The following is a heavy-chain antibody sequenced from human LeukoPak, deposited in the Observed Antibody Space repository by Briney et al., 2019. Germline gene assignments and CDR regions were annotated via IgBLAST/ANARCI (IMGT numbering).Heavy chain of an antibody. V-gene: IGHV3-48*04. CDR2: ISRRSSSM. CDR1: GFTFRSCS. J-gene: IGHJ4*02. D-gene: IGHD4-17*01. Sequence: PGGSLRLSCSLSGFTFRSCSMNWVRQAPGKGLEWVSYISRRSSSMCYAPSGKGRFTLYRDNTKNSLYRQMNSLRAEDPAVYYCARAYGDYMPLIDYWGQGTLVTVSS. CDR3: ARAYGDYMPLIDY.